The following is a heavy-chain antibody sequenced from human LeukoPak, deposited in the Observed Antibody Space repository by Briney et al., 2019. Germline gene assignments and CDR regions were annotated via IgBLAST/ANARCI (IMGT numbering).Heavy chain of an antibody. D-gene: IGHD3-22*01. J-gene: IGHJ4*02. CDR2: INPNSGGT. CDR1: GYTFTGYY. Sequence: ASVKVSCKASGYTFTGYYMHWVRPAPGQGLEWMGWINPNSGGTNYAQKFQGRVTMTRDTSISTAYMELSRLRSDDTAVYSCARALPPYYYASSGYYNFDYWGQGTLSPSPQ. CDR3: ARALPPYYYASSGYYNFDY. V-gene: IGHV1-2*02.